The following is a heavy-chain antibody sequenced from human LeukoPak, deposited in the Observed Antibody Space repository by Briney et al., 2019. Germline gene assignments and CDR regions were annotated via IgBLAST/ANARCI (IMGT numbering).Heavy chain of an antibody. CDR3: ARAQIWVAGTGLDY. D-gene: IGHD6-19*01. CDR1: GFTFSTFA. J-gene: IGHJ4*02. V-gene: IGHV3-30-3*01. Sequence: GRSLRLSCAASGFTFSTFAVHWVRQTPGTGLEWVAVISYDGSNKYYADSVKGRFTISRDNSKNTLYLQMNSLRPEDTAVYYCARAQIWVAGTGLDYWGQGTLVTVSS. CDR2: ISYDGSNK.